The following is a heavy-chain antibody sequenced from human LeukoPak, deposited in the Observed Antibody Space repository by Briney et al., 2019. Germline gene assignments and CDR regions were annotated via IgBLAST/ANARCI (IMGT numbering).Heavy chain of an antibody. V-gene: IGHV4-59*01. CDR1: GGSISSYY. J-gene: IGHJ6*03. CDR2: IYYSGYT. D-gene: IGHD3-10*01. Sequence: SETLSLTCTVSGGSISSYYWSWIRQPPGKGLEWIGYIYYSGYTNYNPSLKSRVTISVDTSKNQFSLKLSSVTAADTAVYYCARTTMVRGTYYMDVWGKGTTVIVSS. CDR3: ARTTMVRGTYYMDV.